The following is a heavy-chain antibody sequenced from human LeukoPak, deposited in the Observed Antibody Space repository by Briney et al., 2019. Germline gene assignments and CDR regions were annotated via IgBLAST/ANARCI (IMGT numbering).Heavy chain of an antibody. Sequence: ASVKVSCKASGFSFPNYGISWVREAPGQGLEWIGWITAYDGDTNYAQKFQDRVTMATDTSTSTASMELWSLRSDDTAVYYCARQYQLPSGPDLFDIWGQGTVVTVSS. CDR1: GFSFPNYG. CDR2: ITAYDGDT. V-gene: IGHV1-18*01. CDR3: ARQYQLPSGPDLFDI. D-gene: IGHD1-1*01. J-gene: IGHJ3*02.